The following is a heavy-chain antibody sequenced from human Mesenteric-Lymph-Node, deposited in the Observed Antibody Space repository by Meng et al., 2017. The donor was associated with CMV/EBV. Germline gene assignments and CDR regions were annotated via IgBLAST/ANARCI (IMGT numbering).Heavy chain of an antibody. J-gene: IGHJ4*02. D-gene: IGHD3-10*01. CDR3: AREKTRRPTSGVFDY. CDR1: GFTFSSYS. V-gene: IGHV3-21*01. Sequence: YGFTFSSYSMNWVRQAPGKGLEWVSSISSTSSYIYYADSVKGRFTISRDNAKNSLYLQMNSLRAEDTAVYYCAREKTRRPTSGVFDYWGQGTLVTVSS. CDR2: ISSTSSYI.